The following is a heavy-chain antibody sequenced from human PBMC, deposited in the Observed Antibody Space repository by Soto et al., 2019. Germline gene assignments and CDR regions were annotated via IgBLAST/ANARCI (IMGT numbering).Heavy chain of an antibody. CDR3: ARGRGEFDP. Sequence: QVQLVESGGGLVKPGRSLRLSCAATGLTFSDQYMSWIRQAPGKGLEWVSYISGSATTIYYADSIKGRFTISRDNAKNSLFLQMTSLRVDDTAVYYCARGRGEFDPWGQGTLLTVSS. CDR1: GLTFSDQY. V-gene: IGHV3-11*01. CDR2: ISGSATTI. J-gene: IGHJ5*02.